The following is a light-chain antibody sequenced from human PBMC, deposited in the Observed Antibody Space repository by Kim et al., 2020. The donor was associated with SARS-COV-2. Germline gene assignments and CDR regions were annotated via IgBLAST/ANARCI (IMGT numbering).Light chain of an antibody. Sequence: SSELTQDPAVSVALGQTVRITCQGDSLKTYYATWYQQKPGQAPVRVISGKNNRPSGIPDRFSGSNSGNTASLTITGAQAEDEADYYCNPRDSSGNHLVVF. V-gene: IGLV3-19*01. CDR3: NPRDSSGNHLVV. CDR2: GKN. CDR1: SLKTYY. J-gene: IGLJ1*01.